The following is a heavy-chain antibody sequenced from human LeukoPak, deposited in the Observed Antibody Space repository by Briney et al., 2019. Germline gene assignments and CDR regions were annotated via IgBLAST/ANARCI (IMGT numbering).Heavy chain of an antibody. Sequence: PGGSLRLSCAASGFTFSSYAMSWVRQAPGKGLEWVSAISGSGGSTYYADSVKGRFTISRDNSKNTLYLQMNSLRAEDTAVYYCARDQVKKGFSSSWYVFDYWGQGTLVTVSS. CDR1: GFTFSSYA. J-gene: IGHJ4*02. D-gene: IGHD6-13*01. CDR3: ARDQVKKGFSSSWYVFDY. CDR2: ISGSGGST. V-gene: IGHV3-23*01.